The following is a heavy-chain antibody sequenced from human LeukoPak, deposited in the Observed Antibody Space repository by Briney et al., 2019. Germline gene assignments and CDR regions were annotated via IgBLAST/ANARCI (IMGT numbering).Heavy chain of an antibody. D-gene: IGHD6-13*01. V-gene: IGHV4-4*07. J-gene: IGHJ6*03. CDR1: GGSISSYY. CDR2: IYTSGST. CDR3: ARDNIAAAGTPDYYYYMDV. Sequence: PSETLSLTCTVSGGSISSYYWSWIRQPAGKGLEWIGRIYTSGSTNYNPSLKSRVTMSVDTSKNQFSLKLSSVTAADTAVYYCARDNIAAAGTPDYYYYMDVWGKGTTVTISS.